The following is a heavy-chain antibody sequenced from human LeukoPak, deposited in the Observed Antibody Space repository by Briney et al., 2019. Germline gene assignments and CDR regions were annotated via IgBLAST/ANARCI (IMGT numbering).Heavy chain of an antibody. D-gene: IGHD1-26*01. CDR2: IYPGDSGT. V-gene: IGHV5-51*01. CDR1: GYSFTSYW. CDR3: ATGSGSYLYYFDY. Sequence: GESLKISSKGSGYSFTSYWIGWVRQMPGKGLEWMGIIYPGDSGTRYSPSFQGQVTISADKSISTAYLQWSSLKASDTAMYYCATGSGSYLYYFDYWGQGTLVTVSS. J-gene: IGHJ4*02.